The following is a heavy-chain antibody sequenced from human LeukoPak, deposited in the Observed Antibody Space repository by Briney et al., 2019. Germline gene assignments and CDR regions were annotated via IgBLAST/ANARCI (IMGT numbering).Heavy chain of an antibody. Sequence: ASVKVSCKASGYTFTGYYMHWVRQAPGQGLEWMGWINPNSGGTNYAQKFQGRVIMTRDTSISTAYMELSSLRSEDTAVYYCARGLARTSMVTRGGVRFDYWGQGTLVTVSS. D-gene: IGHD5-18*01. CDR3: ARGLARTSMVTRGGVRFDY. CDR1: GYTFTGYY. CDR2: INPNSGGT. V-gene: IGHV1-2*02. J-gene: IGHJ4*02.